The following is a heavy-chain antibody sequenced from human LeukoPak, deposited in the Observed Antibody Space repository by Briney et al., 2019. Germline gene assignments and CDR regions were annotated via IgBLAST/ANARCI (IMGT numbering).Heavy chain of an antibody. CDR3: ASSIVPTSMDV. V-gene: IGHV4-34*01. CDR2: INHSGST. CDR1: GGSFSGYY. D-gene: IGHD2-8*01. J-gene: IGHJ6*02. Sequence: SETLSLTCAVYGGSFSGYYWSWIRQPPGKGLEWIGEINHSGSTNYNPSLKSRVTISVDTSKNQFSLKLSSVTAADTAVYYCASSIVPTSMDVWGQGTTVTVSS.